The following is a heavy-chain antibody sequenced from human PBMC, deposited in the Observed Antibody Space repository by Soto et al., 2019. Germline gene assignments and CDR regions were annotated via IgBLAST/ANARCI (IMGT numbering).Heavy chain of an antibody. CDR2: ITGGGDNT. Sequence: EVQLLESGGDLVQPGGSLRLSCAASGFTFTSYAMSWLRQAPGKGLEGVSAITGGGDNTYYADSVKGRFTISRDNSKNTLDLQMNSLRAEDTAFYYCTQDGGSRDWLTVNWGQGTLVTVSS. CDR3: TQDGGSRDWLTVN. D-gene: IGHD3-9*01. J-gene: IGHJ4*02. CDR1: GFTFTSYA. V-gene: IGHV3-23*01.